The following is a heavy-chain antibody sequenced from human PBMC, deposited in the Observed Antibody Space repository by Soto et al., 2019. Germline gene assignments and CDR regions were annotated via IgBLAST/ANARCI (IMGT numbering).Heavy chain of an antibody. CDR1: GYTFSDYY. Sequence: QVQLVESGGDLVKPGGSLRLSCAASGYTFSDYYMSWIRQAPGKGLEWISYIDTSGTKIYYADSVKGRFTITRDNAKNSLYLEMNSLRDEDTAVYYCASLYDMWSVYLSPVDYWGQGTLVTVSS. CDR3: ASLYDMWSVYLSPVDY. V-gene: IGHV3-11*01. CDR2: IDTSGTKI. J-gene: IGHJ4*02. D-gene: IGHD3-3*01.